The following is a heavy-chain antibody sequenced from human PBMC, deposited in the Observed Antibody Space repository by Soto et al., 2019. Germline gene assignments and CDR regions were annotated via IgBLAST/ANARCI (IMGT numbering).Heavy chain of an antibody. CDR3: AKEGRFGSSWPAGDS. V-gene: IGHV3-23*01. D-gene: IGHD6-13*01. CDR2: ISGSGTGT. Sequence: GGSLRLSCAASGFTFCSHTMNWVRQAPGKGLEWVSGISGSGTGTYYAASVKGRFTISRDNSEEAVYLQMSSLAAEDTAVYYCAKEGRFGSSWPAGDSWGQGTLVTVSS. J-gene: IGHJ5*01. CDR1: GFTFCSHT.